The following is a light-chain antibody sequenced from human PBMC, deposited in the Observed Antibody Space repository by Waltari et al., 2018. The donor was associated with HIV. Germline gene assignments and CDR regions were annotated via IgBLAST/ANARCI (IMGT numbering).Light chain of an antibody. CDR3: QSTEYDGTWV. CDR2: KDI. J-gene: IGLJ3*02. CDR1: ALPKKS. V-gene: IGLV3-25*03. Sequence: SYDLTQTPSVSVSPGQTARINCSRGALPKKSSSWYRQKAGQAPMLLIFKDIERPSGIPERISGSGSGTGVTLTISDVQAEDEGDYFCQSTEYDGTWVFGGGTKLTVL.